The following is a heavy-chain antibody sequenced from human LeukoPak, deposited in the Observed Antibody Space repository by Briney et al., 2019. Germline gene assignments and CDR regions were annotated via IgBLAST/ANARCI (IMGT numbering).Heavy chain of an antibody. CDR1: GGSISSYY. V-gene: IGHV4-59*01. D-gene: IGHD1-1*01. Sequence: SETLSLTCTVPGGSISSYYWSSIRQPPGKVLELIGYISYSGSTNFNPSLKSRVTISVDTSKNQFSLKLSSVTAADTAVYYCAREGTAGTNLNWFDPWGQGTLVTVSS. CDR3: AREGTAGTNLNWFDP. CDR2: ISYSGST. J-gene: IGHJ5*02.